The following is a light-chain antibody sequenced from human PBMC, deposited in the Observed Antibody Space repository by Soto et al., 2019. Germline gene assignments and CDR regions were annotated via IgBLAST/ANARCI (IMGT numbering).Light chain of an antibody. J-gene: IGLJ2*01. Sequence: QSALTQPPSASGSPGQSVTISCTGNSSDVGGYNYVSWYQQHPGKAPKLMIYEVSKRPSGVPDRFSGSKSGNTASLTVSGVQAEDEADYYCSSYAGSNNHVVFGGGTKLTVL. CDR2: EVS. CDR3: SSYAGSNNHVV. V-gene: IGLV2-8*01. CDR1: SSDVGGYNY.